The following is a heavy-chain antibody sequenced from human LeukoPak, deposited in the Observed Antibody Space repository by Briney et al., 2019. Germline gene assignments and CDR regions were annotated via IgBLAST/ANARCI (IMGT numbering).Heavy chain of an antibody. CDR3: ARLVGSSWYREVLRGRDY. J-gene: IGHJ4*02. Sequence: SSETLSLTCTVSGYSISSGYYWGWIRQPPGKRLEWIGSIYHSGDTYYNPSLQRRVTISVDKSNNQFSLKLTSVTAADTAVFYCARLVGSSWYREVLRGRDYWGQGTLVTVSS. CDR1: GYSISSGYY. V-gene: IGHV4-38-2*02. CDR2: IYHSGDT. D-gene: IGHD6-13*01.